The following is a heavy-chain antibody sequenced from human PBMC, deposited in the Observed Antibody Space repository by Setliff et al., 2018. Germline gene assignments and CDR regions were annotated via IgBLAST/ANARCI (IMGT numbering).Heavy chain of an antibody. CDR2: LYVGGTT. Sequence: NPSETLSLTCSVSGDSISDYFWTWIRQPAGKGLEWIGRLYVGGTTTYNPSFRRRVIMSADTSKNQFSLKMDSVTAADTAVYYCARGSFPYDNSGFDYWGQGILVTVSS. V-gene: IGHV4-4*07. J-gene: IGHJ4*02. CDR1: GDSISDYF. CDR3: ARGSFPYDNSGFDY. D-gene: IGHD3-22*01.